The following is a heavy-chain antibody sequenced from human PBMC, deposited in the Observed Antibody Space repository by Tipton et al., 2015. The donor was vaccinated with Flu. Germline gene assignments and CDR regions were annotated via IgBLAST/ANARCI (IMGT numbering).Heavy chain of an antibody. V-gene: IGHV4-4*07. J-gene: IGHJ4*02. D-gene: IGHD3-22*01. CDR1: GGSINRYY. CDR2: THTNGNT. Sequence: TLSLTCHVSGGSINRYYWSWIRQSVGKGPEWIGRTHTNGNTNYNSSFGSRLTMSVDTSKSQFSMTLTSVTVADTAVYYCASGNFYDSSGYFAFWGQGILVTVSS. CDR3: ASGNFYDSSGYFAF.